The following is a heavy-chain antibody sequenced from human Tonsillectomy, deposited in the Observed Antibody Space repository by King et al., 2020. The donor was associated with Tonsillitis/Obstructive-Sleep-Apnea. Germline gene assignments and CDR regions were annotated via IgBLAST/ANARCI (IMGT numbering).Heavy chain of an antibody. CDR2: INPSGGST. Sequence: VQLVESGAEVKKPGASVKVSCKASGYTFTSYYMHWVRQAPGQGLEWMGIINPSGGSTSYAQKFQGRVTMTRDTSTSTVYMELSSLRSEDTAVYYCASEMAVSAAIGDWFDPWGQGTLVTVSS. CDR3: ASEMAVSAAIGDWFDP. V-gene: IGHV1-46*01. CDR1: GYTFTSYY. D-gene: IGHD2-2*02. J-gene: IGHJ5*02.